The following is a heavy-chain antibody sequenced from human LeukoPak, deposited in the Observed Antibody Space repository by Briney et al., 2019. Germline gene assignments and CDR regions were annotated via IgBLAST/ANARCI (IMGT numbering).Heavy chain of an antibody. J-gene: IGHJ4*02. Sequence: SETLSLTCTVSGGSISSSSYYWGWIRQPPGKGLEWIGEINHSGSTNYNPSLKSRVTISVDTSKNQFSLKLSSVTAADTAVYYCASRLYYFDYWGQGTLVTVSS. CDR2: INHSGST. D-gene: IGHD6-6*01. V-gene: IGHV4-39*07. CDR1: GGSISSSSYY. CDR3: ASRLYYFDY.